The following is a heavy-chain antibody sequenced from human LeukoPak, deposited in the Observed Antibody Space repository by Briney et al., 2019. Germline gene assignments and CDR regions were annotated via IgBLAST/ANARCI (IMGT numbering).Heavy chain of an antibody. CDR1: AFTFRDYW. Sequence: GGSLRLSCAASAFTFRDYWIHWVRQAPGKGLVWVSCINNDGSGTTYADSVKGQFTVSRVNAKNTVSLQMNSLRVEDTAVYYCARGGWNHAMDVWGRGTTVTVSS. V-gene: IGHV3-74*01. J-gene: IGHJ6*02. D-gene: IGHD1-1*01. CDR3: ARGGWNHAMDV. CDR2: INNDGSGT.